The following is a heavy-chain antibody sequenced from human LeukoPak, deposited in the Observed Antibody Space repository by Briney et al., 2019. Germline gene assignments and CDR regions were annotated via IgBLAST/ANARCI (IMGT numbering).Heavy chain of an antibody. V-gene: IGHV3-30*03. CDR1: GFTFRNHG. D-gene: IGHD3-22*01. CDR3: AAFITTKLDY. Sequence: GGSLRLSCAYSGFTFRNHGMHWVRQAPGKGLQWVAVASTDEINQWYTDSVKGRFIISRDNSRNTVILEMNTLKTEDTAVYFCAAFITTKLDYWGQGILVTVSS. CDR2: ASTDEINQ. J-gene: IGHJ4*02.